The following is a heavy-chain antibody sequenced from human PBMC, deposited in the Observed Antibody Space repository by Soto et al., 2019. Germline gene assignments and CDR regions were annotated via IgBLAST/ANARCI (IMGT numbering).Heavy chain of an antibody. CDR3: ASQSHRDYVGCVDY. Sequence: ASVKVSCKASGYTFTSYNMHWVLRAPGEGLEWMGIINPSGGSTSYAQKFQGRVTMTRDTSTSTVYMELSSLRSEDTAVYYCASQSHRDYVGCVDYWDQGPLGTVSS. V-gene: IGHV1-46*03. CDR1: GYTFTSYN. CDR2: INPSGGST. J-gene: IGHJ4*02. D-gene: IGHD4-17*01.